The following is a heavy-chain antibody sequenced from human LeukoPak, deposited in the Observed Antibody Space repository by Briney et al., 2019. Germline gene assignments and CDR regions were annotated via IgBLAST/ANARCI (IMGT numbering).Heavy chain of an antibody. D-gene: IGHD6-13*01. V-gene: IGHV4-34*01. Sequence: PSETLSLTCAVYGGSFSGYYWSWIRQPPGKGLEWIGEINHSGSTNYNPSLKSRVTISVDTSKNQFSLKLSSVTAADTAVYYCARERAQQLVLYYYYYYMDVWGKGTTVTVSS. CDR1: GGSFSGYY. J-gene: IGHJ6*03. CDR3: ARERAQQLVLYYYYYYMDV. CDR2: INHSGST.